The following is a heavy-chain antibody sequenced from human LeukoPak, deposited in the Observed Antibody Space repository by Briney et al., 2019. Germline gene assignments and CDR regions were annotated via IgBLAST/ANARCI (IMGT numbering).Heavy chain of an antibody. CDR2: ISDEGNNK. CDR1: GLTFRRYA. CDR3: AKDVRRCNGACT. D-gene: IGHD2-8*01. Sequence: GWAVSLSFVACGLTFRRYAMHWVRQAPGKGLEGVAVISDEGNNKYTAGTVNGRFPMSRDNTKNTLSLQMNRLRVQDTTTYHCAKDVRRCNGACTWGEGTLATVYS. V-gene: IGHV3-30*04. J-gene: IGHJ5*02.